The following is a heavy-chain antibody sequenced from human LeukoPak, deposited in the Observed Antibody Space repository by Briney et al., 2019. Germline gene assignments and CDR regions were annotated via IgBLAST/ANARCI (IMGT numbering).Heavy chain of an antibody. Sequence: PSETLSLTCTVSGGSISSGGYYWSWIRRPPGKGLEWIGYIYHSGSTYYNPSLKSRVTISVDRSKNQFSLKVTSVTAADTAVYYCARRGGSPLGAFDIWGQGTMVTVSS. J-gene: IGHJ3*02. CDR3: ARRGGSPLGAFDI. CDR1: GGSISSGGYY. CDR2: IYHSGST. D-gene: IGHD1-26*01. V-gene: IGHV4-30-2*02.